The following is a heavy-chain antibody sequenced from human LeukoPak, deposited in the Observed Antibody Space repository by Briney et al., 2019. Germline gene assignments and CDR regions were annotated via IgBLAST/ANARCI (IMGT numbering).Heavy chain of an antibody. Sequence: SETLSLTCTVCGGSISTYYWSWIRQPPGKGLEWIGDIYHSGRSNCNPSLKSRGTISVDTSKNQFSLKLSSVTAADTAVYYCARGSITVVPAFDIWGQGTMVTVSS. V-gene: IGHV4-59*12. J-gene: IGHJ3*02. CDR3: ARGSITVVPAFDI. CDR2: IYHSGRS. CDR1: GGSISTYY. D-gene: IGHD3-3*01.